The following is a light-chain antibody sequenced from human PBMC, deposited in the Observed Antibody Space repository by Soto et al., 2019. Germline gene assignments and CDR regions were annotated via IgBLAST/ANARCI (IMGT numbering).Light chain of an antibody. Sequence: EIVMTQSPVTLSVSPGDRATLSCRASQTVSSDLAWYQQKPGQAPRLLIYAASTRATGIPARFSGSGSGTEFTLTISSLQSEDFAVYYCQQYNNWRTFGQGTKVDIK. CDR1: QTVSSD. CDR2: AAS. V-gene: IGKV3-15*01. J-gene: IGKJ1*01. CDR3: QQYNNWRT.